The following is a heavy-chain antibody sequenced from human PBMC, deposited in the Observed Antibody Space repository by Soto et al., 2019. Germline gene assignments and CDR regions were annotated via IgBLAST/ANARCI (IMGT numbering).Heavy chain of an antibody. V-gene: IGHV1-8*01. D-gene: IGHD1-20*01. CDR3: ARRHWGITGRERGYYYDYMDV. Sequence: ASVKVSCKASGYTFTSYDINWVRQATGQGLEWMGWMNPNSGNTGYAQKYQGRVTMTRNTSISTAYMELSSLRSEDTAVYYCARRHWGITGRERGYYYDYMDVWGKGTTVTVSS. J-gene: IGHJ6*03. CDR2: MNPNSGNT. CDR1: GYTFTSYD.